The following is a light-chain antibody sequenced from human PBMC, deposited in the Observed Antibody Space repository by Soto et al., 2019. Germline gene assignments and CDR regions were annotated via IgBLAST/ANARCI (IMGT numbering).Light chain of an antibody. CDR2: GAS. V-gene: IGKV3-20*01. CDR3: QQYSSSPPT. CDR1: QSVRSSH. Sequence: EIVLTQSPGTLSLSPGERATLSCRASQSVRSSHLAWYQQKPGQAPRLLIYGASSRATGIPDRFSGSGSGTDFTLTSSRLEPEDFAVYHCQQYSSSPPTFGGGTKVEIK. J-gene: IGKJ4*01.